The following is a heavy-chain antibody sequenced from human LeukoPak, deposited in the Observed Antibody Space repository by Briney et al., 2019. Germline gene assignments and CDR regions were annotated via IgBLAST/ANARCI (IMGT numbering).Heavy chain of an antibody. CDR2: IIPIFGTA. Sequence: GSSVKVSCKASGGTFSSYAISWVRQAPGQGFEWMGGIIPIFGTANYAQKFQGRVTITADESTSTAYMELSSLRSEDTAVYYCARDPYSSGWRDGIDYWGQGTLVTVSS. V-gene: IGHV1-69*01. D-gene: IGHD6-19*01. J-gene: IGHJ4*02. CDR3: ARDPYSSGWRDGIDY. CDR1: GGTFSSYA.